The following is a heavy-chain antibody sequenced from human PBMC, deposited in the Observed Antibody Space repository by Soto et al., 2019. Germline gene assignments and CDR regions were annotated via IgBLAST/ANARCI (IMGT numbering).Heavy chain of an antibody. CDR1: GGSISSGGYY. D-gene: IGHD5-18*01. V-gene: IGHV4-31*03. CDR3: ARDRHSYGQGLYYYYGMDV. CDR2: MYYSGST. Sequence: QVQLQESGPGLVKPSQTLSLTCTVSGGSISSGGYYWSWIRQHPGKGLEWIGYMYYSGSTYYNPSLQRRVTISVDTYKNQYTLKLSSVTAADTAVYYCARDRHSYGQGLYYYYGMDVWGQGTTVTVSS. J-gene: IGHJ6*02.